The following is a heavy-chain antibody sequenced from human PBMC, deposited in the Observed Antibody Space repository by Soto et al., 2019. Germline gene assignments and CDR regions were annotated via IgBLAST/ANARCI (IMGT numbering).Heavy chain of an antibody. J-gene: IGHJ3*02. CDR3: ARERSRGAFDI. Sequence: QVQLVQSGAEVKKPGASVKVSCKTSGYTFTSYDINWVRQATGQGLEWMGWMNPNSGNTAYAQKFEGRVTMTGNTSISTAYRGLSSLGSEDTAGYYCARERSRGAFDIGGQGTMVTVSS. CDR1: GYTFTSYD. V-gene: IGHV1-8*01. CDR2: MNPNSGNT.